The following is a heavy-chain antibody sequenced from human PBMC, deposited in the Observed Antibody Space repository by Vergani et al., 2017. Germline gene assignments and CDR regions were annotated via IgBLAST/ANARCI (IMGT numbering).Heavy chain of an antibody. Sequence: EVQLLQSEGAVVQPGGSLRLSCVASGFTFSRHAMSWVRQGHGQGLEWVSSIKNTGDSTHYADSVKGRLTISRDNSKNTLYLQMNSLTVEDTAVDYCGRGSDNYNWGQGTLVTVSS. V-gene: IGHV3-23*01. CDR3: GRGSDNYN. D-gene: IGHD5-24*01. J-gene: IGHJ4*02. CDR2: IKNTGDST. CDR1: GFTFSRHA.